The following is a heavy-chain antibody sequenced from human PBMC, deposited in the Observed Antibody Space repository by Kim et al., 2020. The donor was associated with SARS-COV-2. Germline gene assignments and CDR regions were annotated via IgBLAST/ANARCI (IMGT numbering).Heavy chain of an antibody. V-gene: IGHV4-39*01. D-gene: IGHD6-19*01. Sequence: NPSLKSRVTISVDTSKNQFSLKLSSVTAADTAVYYCARQVIAVARDAFDIWGQGTMVTVSS. CDR3: ARQVIAVARDAFDI. J-gene: IGHJ3*02.